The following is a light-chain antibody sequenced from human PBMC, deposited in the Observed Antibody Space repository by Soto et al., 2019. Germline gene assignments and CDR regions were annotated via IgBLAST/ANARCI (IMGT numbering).Light chain of an antibody. J-gene: IGKJ4*01. Sequence: EIVLTQSPGTLSLSPGERATLSCRASQSVSSYLAWYQQKPGQAPRLLIYGASSRATGIPDRFSGSGSGTDFTLTISRLEPEDFAVYYCQQYGSSALTFGGGTKVAIK. CDR3: QQYGSSALT. CDR1: QSVSSY. CDR2: GAS. V-gene: IGKV3-20*01.